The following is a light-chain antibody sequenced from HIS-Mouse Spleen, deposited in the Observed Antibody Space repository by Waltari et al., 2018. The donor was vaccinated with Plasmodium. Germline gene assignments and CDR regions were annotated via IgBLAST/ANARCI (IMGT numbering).Light chain of an antibody. CDR1: KLRDKY. V-gene: IGLV3-1*01. CDR3: QAWDSSTVV. CDR2: QES. J-gene: IGLJ2*01. Sequence: SYELTQPPSVSVSPGQTASITCSGAKLRDKYACWYQQKPGQSPVLVIYQESKRPSGIPERFSGSNSGNTATLTISGTQAMDEADYYCQAWDSSTVVFGGGTKLTVL.